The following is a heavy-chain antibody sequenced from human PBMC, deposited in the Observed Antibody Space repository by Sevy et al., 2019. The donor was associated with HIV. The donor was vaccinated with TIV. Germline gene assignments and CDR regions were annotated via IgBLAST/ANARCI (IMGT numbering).Heavy chain of an antibody. D-gene: IGHD2-2*01. CDR2: ISGSGGST. J-gene: IGHJ4*02. V-gene: IGHV3-23*01. CDR3: TEADIAVVSGVFFDY. CDR1: GFIFSNYA. Sequence: GGSLRLSCAASGFIFSNYAMIWVRQAPGKGLEWVSGISGSGGSTHYADYVKGRFTISRDNSKNTLYLQMNSLRAEDTAVYYCTEADIAVVSGVFFDYWGQGTQVTVSS.